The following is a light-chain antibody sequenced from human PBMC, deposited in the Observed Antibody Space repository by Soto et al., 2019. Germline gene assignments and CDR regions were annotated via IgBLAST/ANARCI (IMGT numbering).Light chain of an antibody. V-gene: IGKV1-5*01. Sequence: DIQMTQSPSTLSASVGDRVTITRRASQSISGWLAWYQQKPGKAPKILIYDVSSLESGVPSRFRGSGSGTEFTLAISRLQPDDFATYYCQQYNSYPWTFGQGTKVDIK. J-gene: IGKJ1*01. CDR3: QQYNSYPWT. CDR1: QSISGW. CDR2: DVS.